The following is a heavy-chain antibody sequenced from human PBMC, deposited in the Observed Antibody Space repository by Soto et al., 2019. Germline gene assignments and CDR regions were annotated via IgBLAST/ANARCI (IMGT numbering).Heavy chain of an antibody. CDR3: ARHELWLRY. Sequence: SETLSLTCAVSGCSISSSNWWSWVRQPPGKGLEWIGNIYYSGSTYYNPSLKSRVTISVDTSKNQFSLKLSSVTAADTAVYYCARHELWLRYWGQGTLVTVSS. CDR2: IYYSGST. CDR1: GCSISSSNW. V-gene: IGHV4-4*02. D-gene: IGHD5-18*01. J-gene: IGHJ4*02.